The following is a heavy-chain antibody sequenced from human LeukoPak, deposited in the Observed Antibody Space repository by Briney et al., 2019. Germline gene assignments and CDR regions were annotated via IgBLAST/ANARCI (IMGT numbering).Heavy chain of an antibody. V-gene: IGHV3-23*01. CDR3: AKDPGKTVTHSSIYFDY. CDR2: ISGSGGST. D-gene: IGHD4-17*01. CDR1: GFTFSNYA. Sequence: PGGSLRLSCAASGFTFSNYAMSWVRQAPGKGLEWVSAISGSGGSTYYADSVKGRFTISRDNSKNTLYLQMNSLRAEDTAVYYCAKDPGKTVTHSSIYFDYWGQGTLVTVSS. J-gene: IGHJ4*02.